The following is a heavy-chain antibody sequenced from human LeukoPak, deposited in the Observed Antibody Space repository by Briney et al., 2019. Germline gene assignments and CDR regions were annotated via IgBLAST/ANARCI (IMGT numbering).Heavy chain of an antibody. J-gene: IGHJ4*02. V-gene: IGHV4-59*01. CDR1: GGSISTYY. CDR2: IYYSGST. CDR3: ARGGIRQTFDN. D-gene: IGHD3-3*02. Sequence: ASETLSLTCTVSGGSISTYYWNWLRQPPGKGLEWLGYIYYSGSTNYNPSLESRVTISVDTSKNQFSLNLTSVTAADTAVYYCARGGIRQTFDNWGQGTLVTVSS.